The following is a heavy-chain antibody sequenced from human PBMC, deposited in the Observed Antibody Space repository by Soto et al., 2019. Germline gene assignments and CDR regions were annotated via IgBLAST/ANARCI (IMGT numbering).Heavy chain of an antibody. V-gene: IGHV1-69*13. Sequence: GASVKVSCKASGGTFSSYAISWVRQAPGQGLEWMGGIIPIFGTANYAQKFQGRVTITADESTSTAYMELSSLRSEDTAVYYCAREKIVVVPAAIRDPRDTYYYGMDVWGQGTTVTVSS. CDR1: GGTFSSYA. CDR3: AREKIVVVPAAIRDPRDTYYYGMDV. D-gene: IGHD2-2*01. J-gene: IGHJ6*02. CDR2: IIPIFGTA.